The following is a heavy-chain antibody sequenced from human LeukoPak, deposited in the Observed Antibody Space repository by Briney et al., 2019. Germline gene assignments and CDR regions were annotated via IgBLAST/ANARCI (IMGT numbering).Heavy chain of an antibody. CDR2: IYHSGST. CDR3: ARPREQWLGNDAFDI. CDR1: GGSISRSNW. Sequence: PSGTLSLTCAVSGGSISRSNWWSWVRQPPGKGLEWLGEIYHSGSTNYNPSLKSRVTMSVDKSKRQFSLKLSSVTAADSAVYYCARPREQWLGNDAFDIWGQGKMVTVSS. J-gene: IGHJ3*02. V-gene: IGHV4-4*02. D-gene: IGHD6-19*01.